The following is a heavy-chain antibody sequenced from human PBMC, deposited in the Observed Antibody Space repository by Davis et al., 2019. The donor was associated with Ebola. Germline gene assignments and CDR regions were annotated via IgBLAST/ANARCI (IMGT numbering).Heavy chain of an antibody. CDR2: IYYSGST. Sequence: PSETLSLTCTVSGGSISSSSYYWGWIRQPPGKGLEWIGSIYYSGSTYYNPSLKSRVTISVDTSKNQFSLKLSSVTAADTAVYYCARGNRPGDTAMMYYFDYWGQGTLVTVSS. CDR3: ARGNRPGDTAMMYYFDY. CDR1: GGSISSSSYY. D-gene: IGHD5-18*01. J-gene: IGHJ4*02. V-gene: IGHV4-39*07.